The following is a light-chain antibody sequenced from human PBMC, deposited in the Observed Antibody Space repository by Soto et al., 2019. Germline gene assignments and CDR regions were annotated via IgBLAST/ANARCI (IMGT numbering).Light chain of an antibody. CDR2: GAS. Sequence: EIVLTQSPGTLALSPGEGATLSCRASQSVSKYLAWYQQKPGQAPRLLIYGASSRATGIPDSFSGSGSGTDFTLTISRLEPYDFAVYYCQQYGGSPQPFDQGPKLDIK. CDR3: QQYGGSPQP. J-gene: IGKJ1*01. V-gene: IGKV3-20*01. CDR1: QSVSKY.